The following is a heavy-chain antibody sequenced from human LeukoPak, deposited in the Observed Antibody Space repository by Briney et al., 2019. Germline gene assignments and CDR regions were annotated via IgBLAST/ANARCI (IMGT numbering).Heavy chain of an antibody. V-gene: IGHV3-23*01. CDR1: GFTFSSYT. CDR3: AKDTYSTSPYYFDY. CDR2: LSFGGGTI. Sequence: GSLRLSCAASGFTFSSYTMAWVRQAPGKGLECVSSLSFGGGTIYYADSVKGRFTISRDTSKNTLYLQMNSLRAEDTAIYYCAKDTYSTSPYYFDYWGQGTLVTVSS. J-gene: IGHJ4*02. D-gene: IGHD1-26*01.